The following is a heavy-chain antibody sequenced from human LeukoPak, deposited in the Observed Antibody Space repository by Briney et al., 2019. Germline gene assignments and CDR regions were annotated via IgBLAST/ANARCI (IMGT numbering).Heavy chain of an antibody. J-gene: IGHJ6*02. D-gene: IGHD2-2*01. Sequence: SETLSLTCTVSGGSISTYYWSWIRQSPGKGLEWIGYIYYSGSTNYNPSLKSRVTISLDTPKNQFSLKLTSVTAADTAVYYCARDEVIPAAIPYGMDVWGQGTTVTVSS. CDR3: ARDEVIPAAIPYGMDV. V-gene: IGHV4-59*12. CDR2: IYYSGST. CDR1: GGSISTYY.